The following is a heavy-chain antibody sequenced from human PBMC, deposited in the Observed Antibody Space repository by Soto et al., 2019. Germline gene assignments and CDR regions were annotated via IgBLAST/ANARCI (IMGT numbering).Heavy chain of an antibody. V-gene: IGHV4-59*02. Sequence: QVQLQESGPGLVKPSETLSLTCTVSGASVSRYYVAWIRQSPGKGLEWIGFLYSSGSTNYISSLKSRVTISVDTSKTQFSLRLSSVTAADTAVYYCARRVSAYYDFWGQGTRVTVSS. D-gene: IGHD2-8*01. CDR1: GASVSRYY. CDR2: LYSSGST. CDR3: ARRVSAYYDF. J-gene: IGHJ4*02.